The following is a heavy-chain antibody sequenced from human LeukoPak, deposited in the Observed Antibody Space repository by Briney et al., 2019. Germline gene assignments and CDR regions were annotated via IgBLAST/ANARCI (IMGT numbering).Heavy chain of an antibody. V-gene: IGHV4-38-2*01. CDR1: GYSISSGSY. J-gene: IGHJ4*02. CDR2: MYHSGST. Sequence: SETLSLTCAVSGYSISSGSYWGWIRQPPGKGLEWIGNMYHSGSTYSNPSLKSRVTISVDTSKHQFSLRLSSVTASDTAVYYCASVRVIDSSGFYYVDYWGQGTLVTVSS. D-gene: IGHD3-22*01. CDR3: ASVRVIDSSGFYYVDY.